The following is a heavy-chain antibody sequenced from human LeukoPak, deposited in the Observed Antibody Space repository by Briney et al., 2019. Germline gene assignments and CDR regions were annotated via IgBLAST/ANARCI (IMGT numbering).Heavy chain of an antibody. D-gene: IGHD6-13*01. V-gene: IGHV3-7*01. CDR1: GFTFSNYW. J-gene: IGHJ4*02. Sequence: GGSLRLSCVVSGFTFSNYWMSWVRQAPGKGLEWVANIKQDGSVKYYVDSLKGRFIISRDNAKNSLYLQMNGLRADDTAVYYCARIGYSSSCTDYWGRGTLVTVSS. CDR2: IKQDGSVK. CDR3: ARIGYSSSCTDY.